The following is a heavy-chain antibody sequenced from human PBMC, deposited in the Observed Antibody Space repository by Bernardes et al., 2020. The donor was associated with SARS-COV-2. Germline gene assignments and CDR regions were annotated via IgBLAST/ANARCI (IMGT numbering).Heavy chain of an antibody. CDR1: GGSISSGGYY. CDR2: IYYSWST. D-gene: IGHD6-25*01. J-gene: IGHJ6*02. CDR3: ARGARPGRGAAGPPGGMDV. Sequence: SESLSLTCTVSGGSISSGGYYWSWSRQHPGKGLEWFWYIYYSWSTYYNPSLKSRVTISVDTSKNQFSLKLSSVTAAGTAVYYCARGARPGRGAAGPPGGMDVWGQGTTVTVSS. V-gene: IGHV4-31*03.